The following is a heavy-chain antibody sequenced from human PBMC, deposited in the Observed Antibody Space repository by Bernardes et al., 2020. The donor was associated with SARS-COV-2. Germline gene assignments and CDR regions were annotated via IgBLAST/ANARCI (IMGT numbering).Heavy chain of an antibody. Sequence: SETLYLTCSVSGASDINTDRYWGWIRQSPGKGLEWIGTLSQSGNAYYNPSLQSRVIIYGDTSKNQVFLKLTSVTASDTSVYYCARHRRATGRYWNFDLWGRGTLVTVSS. CDR3: ARHRRATGRYWNFDL. V-gene: IGHV4-39*01. J-gene: IGHJ2*01. D-gene: IGHD1-26*01. CDR2: LSQSGNA. CDR1: GASDINTDRY.